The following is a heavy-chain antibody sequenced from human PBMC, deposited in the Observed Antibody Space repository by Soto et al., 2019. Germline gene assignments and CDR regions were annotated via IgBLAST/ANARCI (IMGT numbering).Heavy chain of an antibody. CDR3: PRHLGDTGTWLDAFYI. J-gene: IGHJ3*02. CDR1: GDSISSTPYY. Sequence: QLQVQESGPGLVKPSETLSLTCTVSGDSISSTPYYWGWLRQPPGKGLEWIGSIYYRGSTYYNPSVKSRPTTSLDTPMNQFYLKLSSVTAADTAVYYCPRHLGDTGTWLDAFYIWGQGTMVTVSP. V-gene: IGHV4-39*07. CDR2: IYYRGST. D-gene: IGHD3-16*01.